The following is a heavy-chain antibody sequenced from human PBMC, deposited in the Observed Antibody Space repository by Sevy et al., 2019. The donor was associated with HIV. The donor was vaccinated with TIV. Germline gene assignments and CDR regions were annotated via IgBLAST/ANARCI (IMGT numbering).Heavy chain of an antibody. Sequence: GSLRLSCAASGFTFSSYAMSWVRQAPGKGLEWVSAISGSGGSTYYADSVKGRFTISRDNSKNTLYLQMNSLRAEDTAVYYCAYGYGYCSGGSCLSFQHWGQGTLVTVSS. J-gene: IGHJ1*01. D-gene: IGHD2-15*01. V-gene: IGHV3-23*01. CDR1: GFTFSSYA. CDR2: ISGSGGST. CDR3: AYGYGYCSGGSCLSFQH.